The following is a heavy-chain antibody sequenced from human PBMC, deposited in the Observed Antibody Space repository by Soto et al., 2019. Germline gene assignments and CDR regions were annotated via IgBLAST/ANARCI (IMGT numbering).Heavy chain of an antibody. Sequence: SETLSLTCTVSGGSISSSSYYWGWIRQPPGKGLEWIGSIYYSGSTYYNPSLKSRVTISVDTSKNQFSLKLSSVTAADTAVYYCASPQTYSNYDPTYYYYYMDVWGKGTTVTVSS. CDR3: ASPQTYSNYDPTYYYYYMDV. CDR2: IYYSGST. D-gene: IGHD4-4*01. CDR1: GGSISSSSYY. J-gene: IGHJ6*03. V-gene: IGHV4-39*01.